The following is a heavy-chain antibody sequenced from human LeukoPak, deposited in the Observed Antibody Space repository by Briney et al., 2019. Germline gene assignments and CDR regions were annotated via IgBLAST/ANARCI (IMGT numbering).Heavy chain of an antibody. J-gene: IGHJ2*01. CDR2: IYYSGST. V-gene: IGHV4-59*01. CDR3: ARSVVTLYWYFDL. D-gene: IGHD4-23*01. CDR1: GGSISGYY. Sequence: SETLSLTCTVSGGSISGYYYNWIRHPPGKGLEWIGYIYYSGSTNYNPSLKSRVTISLDTSKNQFSLKLSSVTTADTAVYYCARSVVTLYWYFDLWGRGTPVTVSS.